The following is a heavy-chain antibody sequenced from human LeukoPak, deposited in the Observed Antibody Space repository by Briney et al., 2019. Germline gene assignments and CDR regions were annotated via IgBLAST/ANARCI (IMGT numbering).Heavy chain of an antibody. D-gene: IGHD3-9*01. CDR1: GFTFSDYY. V-gene: IGHV3-30-3*01. J-gene: IGHJ4*02. CDR3: ARVSERYFDWLSPFDY. Sequence: GGSLRLSCAASGFTFSDYYMSWIRQAPGKGLEWVAVISYDGSNKYYADSVKGRFTISRDNSKNTLYLQMNSLRAEDTAVYYCARVSERYFDWLSPFDYWGQGTLVTVSS. CDR2: ISYDGSNK.